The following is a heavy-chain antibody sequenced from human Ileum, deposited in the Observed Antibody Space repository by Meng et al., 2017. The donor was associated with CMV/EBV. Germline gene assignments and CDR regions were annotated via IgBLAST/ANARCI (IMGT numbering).Heavy chain of an antibody. CDR1: GFSLRSYW. Sequence: LSCAASGFSLRSYWMHWVRQAPGKGLVWVSRINNEGSDTVYADSVKGRFTTSRDNAKNTLYLQMNSLRAEDTAVYYCARSSYPYYFDYWGQGALVTVSS. J-gene: IGHJ4*02. D-gene: IGHD3-10*01. V-gene: IGHV3-74*01. CDR3: ARSSYPYYFDY. CDR2: INNEGSDT.